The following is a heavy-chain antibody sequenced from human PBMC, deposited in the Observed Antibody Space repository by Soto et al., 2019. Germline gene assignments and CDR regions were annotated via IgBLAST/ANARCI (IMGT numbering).Heavy chain of an antibody. D-gene: IGHD6-19*01. J-gene: IGHJ6*02. V-gene: IGHV3-23*01. CDR3: AKVLYSSGWYYYYGMDV. CDR2: ISGSGGST. Sequence: GESLKISCAASGFTFSSYAMSWVRQAPGKGLEWVSAISGSGGSTYYADSVKGRFTISRDNSKNTLYLQMNSLRAEDTAVYYCAKVLYSSGWYYYYGMDVWGQGTTVTVSS. CDR1: GFTFSSYA.